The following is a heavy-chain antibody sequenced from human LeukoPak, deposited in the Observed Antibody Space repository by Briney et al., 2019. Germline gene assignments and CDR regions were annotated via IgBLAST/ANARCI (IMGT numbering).Heavy chain of an antibody. V-gene: IGHV1-8*01. CDR2: MNPNSGNT. J-gene: IGHJ3*02. D-gene: IGHD1-26*01. CDR3: ARGALPDAFDI. Sequence: ASVKVSCKASGYTFTSYEVNWVRQATGQGLEWMGWMNPNSGNTGYGQNFQGRITMTRDTSTSTAYMKLSSLRSEDTAVYYCARGALPDAFDIWGQGTMVTVSS. CDR1: GYTFTSYE.